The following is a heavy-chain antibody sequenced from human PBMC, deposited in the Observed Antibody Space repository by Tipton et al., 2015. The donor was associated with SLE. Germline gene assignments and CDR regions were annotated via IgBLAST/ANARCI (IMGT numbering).Heavy chain of an antibody. J-gene: IGHJ3*02. CDR2: ISAYNGNT. V-gene: IGHV1-18*01. D-gene: IGHD1-26*01. CDR3: ARDQSESWELANSAFDI. CDR1: GYTFTSYG. Sequence: QVQLVQSGAEVKKPGASVKVSCKASGYTFTSYGISWVRQAPGQGLEWMGWISAYNGNTNYAQKLQGRVTMTTDTSTSTAYMELRSLRSDDTAVYYCARDQSESWELANSAFDIWGQGTMVTVSS.